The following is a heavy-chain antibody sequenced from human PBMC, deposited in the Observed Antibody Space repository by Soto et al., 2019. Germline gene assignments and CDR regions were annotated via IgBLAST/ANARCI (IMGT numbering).Heavy chain of an antibody. D-gene: IGHD3-9*01. CDR2: IYYSGST. V-gene: IGHV4-61*08. J-gene: IGHJ4*02. CDR1: GGSISSGGYY. CDR3: ARGDILTEFDY. Sequence: PSETLSLTCTVSGGSISSGGYYWSWIRQHPGKGLEWIGYIYYSGSTNYNPSLKSRVTISVDTSKNQFSLKLSSVTAADTAVYYCARGDILTEFDYWGQGTLVTVSS.